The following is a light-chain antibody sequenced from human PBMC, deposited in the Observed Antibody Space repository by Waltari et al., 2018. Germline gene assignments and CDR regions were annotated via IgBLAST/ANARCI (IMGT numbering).Light chain of an antibody. J-gene: IGKJ1*01. CDR3: QKYDFLPAT. V-gene: IGKV3-20*01. Sequence: ENVLTQSPGTLSLSPGERATLPCGASQGDGNYLAWYQQRPGQAPRLLLYRASIRATGIPDRFIGSGFGTDFSLTISRLEPEDFAVYYCQKYDFLPATFGQGTTVEIK. CDR1: QGDGNY. CDR2: RAS.